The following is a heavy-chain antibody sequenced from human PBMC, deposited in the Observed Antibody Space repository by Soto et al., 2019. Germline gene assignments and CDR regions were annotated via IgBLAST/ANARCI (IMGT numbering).Heavy chain of an antibody. CDR2: IKEDGSEI. CDR1: GFNVRSYW. CDR3: ARDIGFDYVN. J-gene: IGHJ4*02. V-gene: IGHV3-7*01. Sequence: VGSLRLSCAVSGFNVRSYWMSWVRQAPGKGLEWVASIKEDGSEIYYLQSVRGRFAIPRDSAGNALQLAMNYLSAEDTATYFCARDIGFDYVNWGQGTLVTVSS. D-gene: IGHD3-16*01.